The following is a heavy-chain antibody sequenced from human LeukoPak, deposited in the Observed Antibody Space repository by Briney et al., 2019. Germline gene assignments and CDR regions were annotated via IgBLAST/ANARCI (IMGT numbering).Heavy chain of an antibody. Sequence: GGSLRLSCAASGFTFSSYSMNWVRQAPGKGLDWVSSISSSSSYIYYADSVKGRFTISRDNSKNTLFLQMNSLRVEDTAVYYCAKGVDTAMVISGFDYWGQGTLVTVSS. CDR1: GFTFSSYS. J-gene: IGHJ4*02. D-gene: IGHD5-18*01. V-gene: IGHV3-21*04. CDR3: AKGVDTAMVISGFDY. CDR2: ISSSSSYI.